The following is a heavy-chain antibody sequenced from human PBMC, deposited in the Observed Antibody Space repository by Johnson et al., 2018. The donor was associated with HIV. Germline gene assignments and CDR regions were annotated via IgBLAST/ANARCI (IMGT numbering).Heavy chain of an antibody. CDR2: ISYDGSNK. J-gene: IGHJ3*02. Sequence: VQLVESGGGLVQPGRSLRLSCAASGFTFSSYGMHWVRQAPGKGLEWVAVISYDGSNKYYSDSVKGRFTISRDNSKNTLYLQMNSLRPEDTAVYYCAKDQLVGATYAAFDIWGQGTMVTVSS. V-gene: IGHV3-30*18. CDR3: AKDQLVGATYAAFDI. D-gene: IGHD1-26*01. CDR1: GFTFSSYG.